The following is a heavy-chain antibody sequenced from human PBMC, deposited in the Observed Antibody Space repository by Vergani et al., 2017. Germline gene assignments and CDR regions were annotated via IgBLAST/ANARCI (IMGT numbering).Heavy chain of an antibody. CDR2: IYYSGST. V-gene: IGHV4-31*03. D-gene: IGHD2-15*01. J-gene: IGHJ6*03. CDR3: ARAGYCSGGSCYFSYYYYYMDV. CDR1: GGSISSGGYY. Sequence: QVQLQESGPGLVKPSQTLSLTCTVSGGSISSGGYYWSWIRQHPGKGLEWIGYIYYSGSTYYNPSLKSRVTISVDTSKNQFSLKLSSVTVADTAVYYCARAGYCSGGSCYFSYYYYYMDVWGKGTTVTVSS.